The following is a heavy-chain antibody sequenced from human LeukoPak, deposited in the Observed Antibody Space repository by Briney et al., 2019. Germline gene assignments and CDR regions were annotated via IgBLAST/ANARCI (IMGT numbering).Heavy chain of an antibody. V-gene: IGHV4-31*03. Sequence: SETLSLTSTVSGGSISSGATYWSWIRQHPRNGLEWIGYIYNSGSTYYNPSLKSRVTISVDTSKNQFSLKLSSVTAADTAVYYCAREEAYSYGNNWFDPWGQGTLVTVSS. CDR2: IYNSGST. CDR1: GGSISSGATY. D-gene: IGHD5-18*01. CDR3: AREEAYSYGNNWFDP. J-gene: IGHJ5*02.